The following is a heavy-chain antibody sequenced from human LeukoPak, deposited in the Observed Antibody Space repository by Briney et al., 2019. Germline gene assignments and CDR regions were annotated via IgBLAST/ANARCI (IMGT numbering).Heavy chain of an antibody. CDR3: ARIVPAAMLVPSYYYYGMDV. J-gene: IGHJ6*02. CDR1: GCSISSYY. Sequence: PSETLSLTCTASGCSISSYYWSWIRQPPGKGLEWIGYIYYSGSTNYNPSLKSRVTISVDTSKNQLSLKLSSLTAADTAVYYCARIVPAAMLVPSYYYYGMDVWGQGTTVTVSS. CDR2: IYYSGST. D-gene: IGHD2-2*01. V-gene: IGHV4-59*01.